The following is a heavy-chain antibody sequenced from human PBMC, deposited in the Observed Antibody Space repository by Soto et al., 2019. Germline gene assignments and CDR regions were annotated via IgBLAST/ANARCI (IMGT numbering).Heavy chain of an antibody. V-gene: IGHV1-18*01. J-gene: IGHJ4*02. D-gene: IGHD1-26*01. CDR2: NSALNGKT. Sequence: QGYLVQSGAEVKRPGASVRVSCKTSGFTFKTHGFSWVRQAPGQGLEWMGWNSALNGKTFYAHNFQDRVIMTTDTSSSTAYMELRGLKSDDTAVYYCAAATSIALGFRYLGQGTLVTVAS. CDR3: AAATSIALGFRY. CDR1: GFTFKTHG.